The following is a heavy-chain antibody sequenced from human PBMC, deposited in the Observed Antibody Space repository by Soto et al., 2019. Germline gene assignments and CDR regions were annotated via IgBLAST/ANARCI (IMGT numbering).Heavy chain of an antibody. CDR2: IDTTGDT. Sequence: PGGSLRLSCVASGFTFSSYDMHWVRQGTGKGLEWVSAIDTTGDTYYPDSLRGRFSVSRENAKNSFYLQMNSLRAGDTAVYYCARGKYHYDSSGYYDYWGQGTLVTVSS. J-gene: IGHJ4*02. D-gene: IGHD3-22*01. CDR1: GFTFSSYD. CDR3: ARGKYHYDSSGYYDY. V-gene: IGHV3-13*01.